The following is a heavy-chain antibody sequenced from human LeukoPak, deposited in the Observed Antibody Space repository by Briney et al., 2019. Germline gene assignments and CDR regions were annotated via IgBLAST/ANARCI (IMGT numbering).Heavy chain of an antibody. CDR3: AKDQSFIIGWELLGGAFDI. V-gene: IGHV3-9*01. J-gene: IGHJ3*02. CDR1: GFTFDDYA. CDR2: ISWNSGSI. Sequence: PGGSLRLSCAASGFTFDDYAMHWVRQAPGKGLEWVSGISWNSGSIGYADSVKGRFTISRDNSKNTLYLQMNSLRAEDTAAYYCAKDQSFIIGWELLGGAFDIWGQGTMVTVSS. D-gene: IGHD1-26*01.